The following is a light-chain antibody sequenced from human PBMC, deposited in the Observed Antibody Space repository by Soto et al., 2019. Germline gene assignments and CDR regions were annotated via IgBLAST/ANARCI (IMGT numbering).Light chain of an antibody. V-gene: IGLV1-40*01. J-gene: IGLJ2*01. Sequence: QSVLTRPPSVSGAPGQRVALSCAGTSSNIGAGYDVHWYQHLPGTAPKLLIFGNINRPAGVPDRFSGSKSGTSASLAISGLQAADEGYYYCQTYDTGVSGSIFGGGTKLTVL. CDR1: SSNIGAGYD. CDR2: GNI. CDR3: QTYDTGVSGSI.